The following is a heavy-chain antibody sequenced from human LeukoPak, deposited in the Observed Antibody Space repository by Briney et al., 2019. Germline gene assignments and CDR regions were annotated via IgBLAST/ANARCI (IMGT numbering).Heavy chain of an antibody. J-gene: IGHJ4*02. CDR3: GSDRFSRFGEFNY. Sequence: GGSLRLSCAASGFTFSSYWMSWVRQAPGKGLEWVANIKQDGSEKYYVDSVKGRFTISRDNAKNSLYLQMNSLRAEDTAVYYCGSDRFSRFGEFNYWGQGTLVTVSS. CDR2: IKQDGSEK. D-gene: IGHD3-10*01. CDR1: GFTFSSYW. V-gene: IGHV3-7*04.